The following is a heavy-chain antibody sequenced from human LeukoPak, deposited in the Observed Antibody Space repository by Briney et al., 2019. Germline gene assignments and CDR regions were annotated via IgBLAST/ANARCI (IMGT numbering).Heavy chain of an antibody. D-gene: IGHD2-2*01. V-gene: IGHV2-5*02. J-gene: IGHJ4*02. CDR2: IYWDDEK. Sequence: SGPTLLKPTPTLTLTCTFSGFSLSTTGVGVGWIRQPPGKALEWLALIYWDDEKRYIPSLNNRLTITKDTSKNQVVLTMTNMDPVDTATYYCAHRFLLVEASGFGYWGQGTLVTVSS. CDR3: AHRFLLVEASGFGY. CDR1: GFSLSTTGVG.